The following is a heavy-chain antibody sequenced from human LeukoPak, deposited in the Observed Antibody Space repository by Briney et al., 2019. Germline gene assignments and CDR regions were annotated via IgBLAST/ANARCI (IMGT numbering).Heavy chain of an antibody. Sequence: GGSLRLSCAASGFTFSSYSMNWVRQAPGKGLEWVSSISSSSSYIYYADSVKGRFTISRDNAKNSLYLQMNSLRAEDTAVHYCARAASTVDFDYWGQGTLVTVSS. CDR2: ISSSSSYI. J-gene: IGHJ4*02. D-gene: IGHD4-23*01. CDR1: GFTFSSYS. V-gene: IGHV3-21*01. CDR3: ARAASTVDFDY.